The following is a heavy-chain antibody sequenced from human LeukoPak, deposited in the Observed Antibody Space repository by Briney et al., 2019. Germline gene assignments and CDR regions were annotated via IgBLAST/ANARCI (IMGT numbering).Heavy chain of an antibody. CDR2: IYTSGST. J-gene: IGHJ4*02. D-gene: IGHD1-7*01. Sequence: PSETLSLTCTVSGVSISSGSYYWSWIRQPPGKGLEWIGRIYTSGSTNYNPSLKSRVTISVDTSKNQFSLKLSSVTAADTAVYYCAREGTYWGQGTLVTVSS. CDR1: GVSISSGSYY. V-gene: IGHV4-61*02. CDR3: AREGTY.